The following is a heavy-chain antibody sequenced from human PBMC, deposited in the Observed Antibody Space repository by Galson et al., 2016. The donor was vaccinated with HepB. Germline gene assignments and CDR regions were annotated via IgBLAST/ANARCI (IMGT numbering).Heavy chain of an antibody. J-gene: IGHJ4*02. D-gene: IGHD4-17*01. CDR1: GFTFNIYS. Sequence: SLRLSCAASGFTFNIYSMNWVRQTPGEGLEWVSYISSSSSTIYYADSVKGRFTISRDNAKKSLYLQMNGLRDEDTAVYYCARSRETVTMPYFDYWGQGTLVTVSS. CDR3: ARSRETVTMPYFDY. V-gene: IGHV3-48*02. CDR2: ISSSSSTI.